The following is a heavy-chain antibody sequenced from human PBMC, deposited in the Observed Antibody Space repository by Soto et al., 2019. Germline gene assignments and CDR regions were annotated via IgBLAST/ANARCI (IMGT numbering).Heavy chain of an antibody. Sequence: QVHLLLQSGAEVKKPGSSVKVSCKASGGNPSNSAISWVRQAPGQWLAWMGVIIPVFGIVSYAQNFQGRVTITEDESTSKAYMEMSRLRSEDTAVYFCAGGRIVVAGSSDSYGMDVWGQGTTVTVSS. CDR2: IIPVFGIV. J-gene: IGHJ6*02. D-gene: IGHD6-19*01. V-gene: IGHV1-69*01. CDR1: GGNPSNSA. CDR3: AGGRIVVAGSSDSYGMDV.